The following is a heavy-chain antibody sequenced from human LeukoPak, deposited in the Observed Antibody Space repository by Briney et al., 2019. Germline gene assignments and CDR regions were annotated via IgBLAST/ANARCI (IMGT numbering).Heavy chain of an antibody. CDR3: AREDLLGGYFDY. J-gene: IGHJ4*02. Sequence: GGSLRLSCAASGFTFSDYGMTWVRQAPGKGLEWVANIKQDGSEKYYVDSVKGRFTISRDNAKNSLYLQMNSLRAEDTAVYYCAREDLLGGYFDYWGQGTLVTVSS. CDR2: IKQDGSEK. V-gene: IGHV3-7*01. D-gene: IGHD3-3*02. CDR1: GFTFSDYG.